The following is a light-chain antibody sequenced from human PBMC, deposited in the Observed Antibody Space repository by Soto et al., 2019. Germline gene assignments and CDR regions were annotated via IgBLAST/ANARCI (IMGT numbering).Light chain of an antibody. CDR3: MQSTQLPPT. Sequence: DIVMTHTPLSLSVAPGQPASIACXSIHSLLHITGETFLFWYLQKPGQSPQLLIYEVSTRVSGVPDRFSGSGSGTDFTLEISRVETDDVGIYYCMQSTQLPPTFGQGTRLEI. V-gene: IGKV2D-29*02. CDR2: EVS. J-gene: IGKJ5*01. CDR1: HSLLHITGETF.